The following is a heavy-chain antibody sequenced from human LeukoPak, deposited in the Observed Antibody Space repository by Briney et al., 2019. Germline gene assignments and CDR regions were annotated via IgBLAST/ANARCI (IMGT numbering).Heavy chain of an antibody. D-gene: IGHD6-19*01. V-gene: IGHV4-59*12. Sequence: ASETLSLTCTVSGGSISSYYWSWIRQPPGKGLEWIGYIYYSGSTNYNPSLKSRVTISVDTSKNQFSLKLSSVTAADTAVYYCARDSSGWSDYWGQGTLVTVSS. J-gene: IGHJ4*02. CDR3: ARDSSGWSDY. CDR2: IYYSGST. CDR1: GGSISSYY.